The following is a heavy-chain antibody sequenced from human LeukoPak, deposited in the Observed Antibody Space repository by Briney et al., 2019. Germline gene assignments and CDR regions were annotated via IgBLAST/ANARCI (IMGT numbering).Heavy chain of an antibody. Sequence: PGGSLRLSCAASGFTFGSYWMHWVRQAPGKGLVWVSRINTDGSSTSYADSVKGRFSISRDNSKSALFLEMNSLRGEDTAVYYCAREPYDISGYGMDVWGQGTVVTVSS. J-gene: IGHJ6*02. CDR2: INTDGSST. CDR3: AREPYDISGYGMDV. CDR1: GFTFGSYW. D-gene: IGHD3-22*01. V-gene: IGHV3-74*01.